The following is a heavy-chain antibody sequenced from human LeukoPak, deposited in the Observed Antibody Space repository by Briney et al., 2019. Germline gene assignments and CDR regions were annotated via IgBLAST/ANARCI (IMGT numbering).Heavy chain of an antibody. CDR1: GYTFTGYY. D-gene: IGHD6-6*01. V-gene: IGHV1-2*02. J-gene: IGHJ4*02. CDR2: INPNSGGT. CDR3: ARGSIPWQLVHSNFDY. Sequence: ASVKVSCKASGYTFTGYYMHWVRRAPGQGLEWMGWINPNSGGTNYAQKFQGRVTMTRDTSISTAYMELSRLRSDDTAVYYCARGSIPWQLVHSNFDYWGQGTLVTVSS.